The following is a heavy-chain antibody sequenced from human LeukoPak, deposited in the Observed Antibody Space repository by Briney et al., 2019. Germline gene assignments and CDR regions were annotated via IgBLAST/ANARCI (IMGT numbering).Heavy chain of an antibody. CDR3: ANFRSSSSSPDAFDI. D-gene: IGHD6-6*01. V-gene: IGHV3-23*01. CDR1: GFTFSSYA. Sequence: GGSLRLSCAASGFTFSSYAMSWVRQAPGKGLEWVSAISGSGGSTYYADSVKGRFTISRDNSKNTLYLQMNSLRAEDTAVYYCANFRSSSSSPDAFDIWGQGTMVTVSS. J-gene: IGHJ3*02. CDR2: ISGSGGST.